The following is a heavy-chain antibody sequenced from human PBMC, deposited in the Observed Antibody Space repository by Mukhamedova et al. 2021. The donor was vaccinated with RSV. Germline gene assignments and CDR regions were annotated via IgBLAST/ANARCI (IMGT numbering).Heavy chain of an antibody. Sequence: VRQAPGMGLQFVSAVSNNGGSTYYADSVKGRFTISRDNSKNTLYLQMSSLRTEDTAVYYCVTELILQGSAAGKDYWGQGTLVTVSS. J-gene: IGHJ4*02. CDR3: VTELILQGSAAGKDY. V-gene: IGHV3-64D*09. D-gene: IGHD6-13*01. CDR2: VSNNGGST.